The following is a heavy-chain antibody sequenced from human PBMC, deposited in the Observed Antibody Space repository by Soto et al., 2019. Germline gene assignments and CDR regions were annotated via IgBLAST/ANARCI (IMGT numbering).Heavy chain of an antibody. D-gene: IGHD3-22*01. CDR3: ARGKDGSDYYFDS. Sequence: SVKVSCKASGDTFSDYTISWVRQAPGQGLEWMGGIVPIFGKPTYTQKFQGRVTITADESTTTAYMELSSLRSEDTATYYCARGKDGSDYYFDSWGQGTLVTVSS. J-gene: IGHJ4*02. CDR2: IVPIFGKP. CDR1: GDTFSDYT. V-gene: IGHV1-69*13.